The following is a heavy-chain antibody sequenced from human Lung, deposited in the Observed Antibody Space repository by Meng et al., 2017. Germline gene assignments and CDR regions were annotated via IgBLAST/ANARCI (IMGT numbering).Heavy chain of an antibody. D-gene: IGHD6-13*01. CDR2: IDPKSGDT. CDR3: ARDEDISAAGKLFGDY. CDR1: GYNFPAYW. Sequence: VHGVQSWAELKNPWAYVKVSRKPSGYNFPAYWLHWVRRAPGQGLEWMGRIDPKSGDTHYAQRFQGRVTMTGDTSISTAYMELSGLRSDDTAMYYCARDEDISAAGKLFGDYWGQGTLVTVSS. V-gene: IGHV1-2*06. J-gene: IGHJ4*02.